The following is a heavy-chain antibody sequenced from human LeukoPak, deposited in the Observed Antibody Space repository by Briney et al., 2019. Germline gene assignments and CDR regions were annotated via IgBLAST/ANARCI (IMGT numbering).Heavy chain of an antibody. CDR3: ARLSYYYDSSGYRFDP. V-gene: IGHV1-69*13. J-gene: IGHJ5*02. D-gene: IGHD3-22*01. Sequence: SVKVSCKASGGTFSSYAISWVRQAPGQGLEWMGGIIPIFGTANYAQKFQGRVTITADESTSTAYTELSSLRSEDTAVYYCARLSYYYDSSGYRFDPWGQGTLVTVSS. CDR2: IIPIFGTA. CDR1: GGTFSSYA.